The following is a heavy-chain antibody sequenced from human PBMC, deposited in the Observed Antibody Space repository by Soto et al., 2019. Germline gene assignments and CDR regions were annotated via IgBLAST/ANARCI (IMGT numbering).Heavy chain of an antibody. D-gene: IGHD6-19*01. CDR1: GFTFSNYA. Sequence: EVQLLESGGALVRPGGSLRLSCAASGFTFSNYAMTWVRQPPGMGLEWVSVISGSGGSADYADSVQGRFTISRDNSKNTLYLQMYILRAEDTAIYFCVREGSGWYSRGSFDVWGRGTMVTVSS. CDR3: VREGSGWYSRGSFDV. J-gene: IGHJ3*01. CDR2: ISGSGGSA. V-gene: IGHV3-23*01.